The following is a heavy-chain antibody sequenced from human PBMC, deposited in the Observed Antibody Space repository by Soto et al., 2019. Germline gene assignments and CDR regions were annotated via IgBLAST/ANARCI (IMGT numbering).Heavy chain of an antibody. CDR2: IIPVFGTA. D-gene: IGHD1-26*01. Sequence: QVQLVQSGAEVKKPGSSVKVSCKASGGVFRNYAINWVRQAPGQGLEWMGGIIPVFGTADYPQKFQGRVTITADESTTTAYMEXXXXKTEDTAVYFCARDRWGSYSFDSWGQGTLVT. J-gene: IGHJ5*01. CDR3: ARDRWGSYSFDS. CDR1: GGVFRNYA. V-gene: IGHV1-69*01.